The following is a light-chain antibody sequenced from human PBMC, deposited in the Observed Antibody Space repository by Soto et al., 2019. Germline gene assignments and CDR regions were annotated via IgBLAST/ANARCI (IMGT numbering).Light chain of an antibody. CDR3: QLLNNSPIT. CDR1: QGISSY. V-gene: IGKV1-9*01. CDR2: GAS. J-gene: IGKJ5*01. Sequence: DIQLTQSPSFLSASVGDRVTITCRASQGISSYLAWFQQKPGRAPNLLIYGASTLQSGVPSRFSGSGSGTDFTLTISSLQPEDFATYYCQLLNNSPITFGQGTRLEIK.